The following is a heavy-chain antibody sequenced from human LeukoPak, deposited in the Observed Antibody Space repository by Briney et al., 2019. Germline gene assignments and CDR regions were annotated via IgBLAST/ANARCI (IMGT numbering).Heavy chain of an antibody. CDR2: IYSGGST. Sequence: PGGSLRLSCAASGFTFSYYVMSWVRQAPGKGLEWVSVIYSGGSTYYADSVKGRFTISRDNSKNTLYLQMNSLRAEDTAVYYCARGSEYYDSSGHPSFDYWGQGTLVTVSS. V-gene: IGHV3-53*01. D-gene: IGHD3-22*01. J-gene: IGHJ4*02. CDR3: ARGSEYYDSSGHPSFDY. CDR1: GFTFSYYV.